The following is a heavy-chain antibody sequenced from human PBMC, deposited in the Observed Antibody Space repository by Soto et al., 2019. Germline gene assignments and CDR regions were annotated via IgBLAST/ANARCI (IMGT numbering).Heavy chain of an antibody. J-gene: IGHJ5*01. CDR3: AKNRAAAGFDP. CDR1: GGSISSGGYY. CDR2: IYYCGST. V-gene: IGHV4-31*03. Sequence: QVQLQESGPGLVKPSQTLSLTCTVSGGSISSGGYYWSWIRQHPGKGLEWIGYIYYCGSTYYNPSLKNRVNISVDTSKNQYSLKLSSVNAADTDVYYCAKNRAAAGFDPWGQGTLVTVCS. D-gene: IGHD6-13*01.